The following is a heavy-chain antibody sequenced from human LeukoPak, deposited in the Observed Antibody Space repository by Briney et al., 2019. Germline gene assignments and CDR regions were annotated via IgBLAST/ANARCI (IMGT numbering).Heavy chain of an antibody. CDR2: IYTSGST. J-gene: IGHJ4*02. D-gene: IGHD2-2*01. Sequence: PSETLSLTCTVSGGSISSYYWSWIRQPAGKGLEWIGRIYTSGSTNYNPSLKSRVTISVDTSKNQFSLKLSSVTAADTAVYYCVCHTSSLEYYFDYWGQGTLVTVSS. CDR1: GGSISSYY. V-gene: IGHV4-4*07. CDR3: VCHTSSLEYYFDY.